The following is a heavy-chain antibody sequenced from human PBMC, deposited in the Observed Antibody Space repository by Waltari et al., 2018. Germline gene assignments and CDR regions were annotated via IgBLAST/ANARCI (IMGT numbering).Heavy chain of an antibody. CDR3: ATGAVRWSGYYANY. V-gene: IGHV1-69-2*01. D-gene: IGHD3-3*01. J-gene: IGHJ4*02. Sequence: EVQLVQSGAEVKKPGATVKISCKVSGYTFTDYYMHWVQQAPGKGLEWMGLVDPKDGETKYAEKFQGRVTITADTTTDTAYMELSRLRSEDTAVYYCATGAVRWSGYYANYWGQGTLVTVSS. CDR1: GYTFTDYY. CDR2: VDPKDGET.